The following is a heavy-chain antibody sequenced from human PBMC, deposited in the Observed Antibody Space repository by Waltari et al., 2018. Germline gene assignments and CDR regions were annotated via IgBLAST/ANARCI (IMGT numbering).Heavy chain of an antibody. CDR1: GFTFSSYG. CDR3: AKTIRFSERLPFDS. CDR2: VGATGDWT. D-gene: IGHD3-3*01. V-gene: IGHV3-23*01. J-gene: IGHJ4*02. Sequence: EVQILESGGGLVQPGESLRLSCAASGFTFSSYGMHWVRQAPGKGLGWVSGVGATGDWTYYADSVKGRFTIARDNSKNFLDLKMNRLRGDDTAVYYCAKTIRFSERLPFDSWGQGTLVTVSS.